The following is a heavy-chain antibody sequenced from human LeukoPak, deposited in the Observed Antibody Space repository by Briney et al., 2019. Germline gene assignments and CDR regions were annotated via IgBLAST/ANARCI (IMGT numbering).Heavy chain of an antibody. Sequence: PAGTLSLTCAVSGGSISSSNWRCWVRQPPEKGLGMTAEIYHSGSTNYNPSLKSRVTISVDKSKNQFSLKLSSVTAADTAVYYCARGAVAGTLGRSFWFDPWGQGTLVTVSS. J-gene: IGHJ5*02. CDR3: ARGAVAGTLGRSFWFDP. V-gene: IGHV4-4*02. CDR1: GGSISSSNW. CDR2: IYHSGST. D-gene: IGHD6-19*01.